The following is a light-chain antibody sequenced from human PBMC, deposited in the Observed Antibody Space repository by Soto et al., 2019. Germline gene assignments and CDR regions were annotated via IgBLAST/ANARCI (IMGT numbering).Light chain of an antibody. Sequence: EIVLTQSPGTLSLSPGERATLSCRASQSVSSSYLAWYQQKPGQAPSLLIDGASSRATGIPDRFSGSGSGTDFTLTISRLEPEAVAVYYCQQYGSSPGYTFGQGTKLEIK. J-gene: IGKJ2*01. CDR2: GAS. CDR3: QQYGSSPGYT. V-gene: IGKV3-20*01. CDR1: QSVSSSY.